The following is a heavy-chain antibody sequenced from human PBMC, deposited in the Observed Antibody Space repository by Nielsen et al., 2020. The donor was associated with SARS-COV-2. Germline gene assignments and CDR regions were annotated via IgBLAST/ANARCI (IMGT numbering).Heavy chain of an antibody. CDR3: AKDIRGWSTLDY. CDR1: GFTFSSYG. J-gene: IGHJ4*02. Sequence: GESLKISCAASGFTFSSYGMHWVRQAPGKGLEWVAVIWYDGSNKYYADSVKGRFTISRDNSKNTLYLQMNSLRAEDTALYYCAKDIRGWSTLDYWGQGTLVTVSS. V-gene: IGHV3-30*02. CDR2: IWYDGSNK. D-gene: IGHD6-19*01.